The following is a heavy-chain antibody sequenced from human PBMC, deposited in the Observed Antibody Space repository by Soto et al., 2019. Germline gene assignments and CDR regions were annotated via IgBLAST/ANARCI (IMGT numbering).Heavy chain of an antibody. CDR2: ISYDGSNK. V-gene: IGHV3-30-3*01. CDR3: ATAASPEAIAVAGLSACDI. D-gene: IGHD6-19*01. J-gene: IGHJ3*02. Sequence: QVQLVESGGGVVEPGRSLRLSCAASGFTFSSYAMHWVRQAPGKGLEWVAVISYDGSNKYYADSVKGRFTISRDNSKNTLYLQMNSLRAEDTAVYYCATAASPEAIAVAGLSACDIWGQGTMVTVSS. CDR1: GFTFSSYA.